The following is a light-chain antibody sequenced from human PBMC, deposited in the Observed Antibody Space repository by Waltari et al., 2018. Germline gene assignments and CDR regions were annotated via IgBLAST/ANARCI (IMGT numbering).Light chain of an antibody. Sequence: SSELTQDPAVSVALGQTVRIKCQGDSLRSYYASWYPQQPGPAPVLVIYGKNNRPSGIPDRFSGSSSGNTASLTITGAQAEDEADYYCNSRDSSGNQIGVFGGGTKLTVL. CDR2: GKN. CDR3: NSRDSSGNQIGV. J-gene: IGLJ2*01. CDR1: SLRSYY. V-gene: IGLV3-19*01.